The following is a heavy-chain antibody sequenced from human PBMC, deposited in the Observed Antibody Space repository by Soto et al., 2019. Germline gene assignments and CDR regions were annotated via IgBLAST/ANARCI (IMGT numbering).Heavy chain of an antibody. CDR2: FDPEDGET. CDR3: ATYLAVAGIHKYYFDY. D-gene: IGHD6-19*01. CDR1: GYTLTELS. J-gene: IGHJ4*02. V-gene: IGHV1-24*01. Sequence: ASVNVSCKVSGYTLTELSMHWVRQAPGKGLEWMGGFDPEDGETIYAQKFQGRVTMTEDTSTDTAYMELSSLRSEDTAVYYCATYLAVAGIHKYYFDYWGQGTLVTVSS.